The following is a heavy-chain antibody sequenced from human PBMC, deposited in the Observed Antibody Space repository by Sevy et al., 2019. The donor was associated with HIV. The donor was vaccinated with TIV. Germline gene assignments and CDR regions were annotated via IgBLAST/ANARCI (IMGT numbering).Heavy chain of an antibody. CDR2: IYYSGST. CDR3: ARGSGLLYYFDY. J-gene: IGHJ4*02. V-gene: IGHV4-39*01. Sequence: SETLSLTCTVSGGSIRTTSYYWGWIRQPPGKGLEWIGNIYYSGSTYYNPSLKSRVTISVDTSKNQFSLQLSSVTAADTAVYYCARGSGLLYYFDYWGQRTLVTVSS. CDR1: GGSIRTTSYY. D-gene: IGHD2-15*01.